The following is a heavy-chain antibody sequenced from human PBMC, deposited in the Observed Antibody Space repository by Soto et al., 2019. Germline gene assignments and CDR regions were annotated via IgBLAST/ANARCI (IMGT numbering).Heavy chain of an antibody. Sequence: SETLSLTCTVSGGSVSSGSYYWSWIRHPPGKGLEWIGYIYYSGSTNYNPSLKSRVTISVDTSKDQFSLKLSSVTAADTAVYYFARAEWAYYYGMDLWGQGTSVTVSS. CDR1: GGSVSSGSYY. J-gene: IGHJ6*02. CDR3: ARAEWAYYYGMDL. D-gene: IGHD1-26*01. CDR2: IYYSGST. V-gene: IGHV4-61*01.